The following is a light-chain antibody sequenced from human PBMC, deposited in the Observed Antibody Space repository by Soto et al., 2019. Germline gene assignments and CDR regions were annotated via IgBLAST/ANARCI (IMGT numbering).Light chain of an antibody. Sequence: EIAMTQSPATLSVSPGERATLSCRPSQSVSSNLAWYQQKPGQTPKLLIYVASTRTTGLPASFSGSGSGTECTLTISRLQSEDFAVYYCQQNNVGPLTFGCGTKVEFK. V-gene: IGKV3-15*01. CDR1: QSVSSN. CDR2: VAS. CDR3: QQNNVGPLT. J-gene: IGKJ4*01.